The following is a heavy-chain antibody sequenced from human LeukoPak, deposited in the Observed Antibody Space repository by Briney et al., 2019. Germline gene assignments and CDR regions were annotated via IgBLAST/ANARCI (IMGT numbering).Heavy chain of an antibody. CDR3: ARDKYMSGHVGSLFDP. V-gene: IGHV3-7*01. D-gene: IGHD1-1*01. Sequence: PGGSLRLSCAVSGFTFSSYWMSWVRQAPGKGLEWVAEIKQDGSEKNYVDSVKGRFIISRDNTKSSLSLQMNSLRDEDTAVYYCARDKYMSGHVGSLFDPWGQGTLVIVSS. CDR1: GFTFSSYW. CDR2: IKQDGSEK. J-gene: IGHJ5*02.